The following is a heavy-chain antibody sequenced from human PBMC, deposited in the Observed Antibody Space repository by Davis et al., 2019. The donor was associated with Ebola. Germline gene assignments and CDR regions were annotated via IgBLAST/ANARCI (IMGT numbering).Heavy chain of an antibody. CDR2: IWYDGSNK. D-gene: IGHD6-19*01. CDR1: GFTFSSYG. J-gene: IGHJ4*02. Sequence: GGSLRLSCAASGFTFSSYGMHWVRQAPGKGLEWVAVIWYDGSNKYYADSVKGRFTISRDNSKNTLYLQMSSLRAEDTAIYYCAKQGGSSGWYYFDYWGQGTLVTVSS. CDR3: AKQGGSSGWYYFDY. V-gene: IGHV3-33*06.